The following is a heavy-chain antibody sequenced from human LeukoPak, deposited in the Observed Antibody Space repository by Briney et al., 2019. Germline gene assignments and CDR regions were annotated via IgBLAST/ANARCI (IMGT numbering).Heavy chain of an antibody. CDR3: AKDGYGDSVGRRFDP. Sequence: GGSLRLSCAASGFTFSSYAMSWVRQAPEKGLEWVSAISGSGGSTYYADSVKGRFTISRDNSKNTLYLQMNSLRAEDTAVYYCAKDGYGDSVGRRFDPWGQGTLVTVSS. CDR2: ISGSGGST. V-gene: IGHV3-23*01. D-gene: IGHD4-17*01. CDR1: GFTFSSYA. J-gene: IGHJ5*02.